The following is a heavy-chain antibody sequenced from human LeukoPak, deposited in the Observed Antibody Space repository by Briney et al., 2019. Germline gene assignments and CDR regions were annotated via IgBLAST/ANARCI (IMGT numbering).Heavy chain of an antibody. Sequence: GASLQISCKGSGYSFTSYWIGWVRQMPGKGLEWMGIIYPGDSDTRYSPSFQGQVTISADKSISTAYLQWSSLKASDTATYYCVVVVVVAAMGDYFDYWGQGTLVTVSS. J-gene: IGHJ4*02. V-gene: IGHV5-51*01. CDR3: VVVVVVAAMGDYFDY. D-gene: IGHD2-15*01. CDR1: GYSFTSYW. CDR2: IYPGDSDT.